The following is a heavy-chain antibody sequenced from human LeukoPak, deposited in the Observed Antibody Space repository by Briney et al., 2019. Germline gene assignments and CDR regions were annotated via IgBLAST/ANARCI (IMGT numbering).Heavy chain of an antibody. CDR3: ARLPPTHGYSGYGGIDY. V-gene: IGHV1-69*06. CDR1: GGTFSSYA. Sequence: ASVKVSCKASGGTFSSYAISWVRQAPGQGLEWMGGIIPIFGTANYAQKFQGRVTITADKFTSTAYMELSSLRSEDTAVYYCARLPPTHGYSGYGGIDYWGQGTLVTVSS. J-gene: IGHJ4*02. D-gene: IGHD5-12*01. CDR2: IIPIFGTA.